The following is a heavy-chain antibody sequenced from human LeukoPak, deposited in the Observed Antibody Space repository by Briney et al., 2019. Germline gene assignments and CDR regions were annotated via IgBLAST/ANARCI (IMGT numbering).Heavy chain of an antibody. Sequence: VASVKVSCKTSGYTFADYFIHWVRQAPGQGLEWMGRINPNSGGTNYAQKFQGRVTMTRDMSISTAYMELSRLRSDDTAVYYCASGYSYGPGYWGQGTLVTVSS. V-gene: IGHV1-2*06. CDR3: ASGYSYGPGY. CDR1: GYTFADYF. D-gene: IGHD5-18*01. CDR2: INPNSGGT. J-gene: IGHJ4*02.